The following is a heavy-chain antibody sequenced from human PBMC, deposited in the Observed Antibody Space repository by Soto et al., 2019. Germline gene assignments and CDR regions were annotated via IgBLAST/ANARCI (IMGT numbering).Heavy chain of an antibody. J-gene: IGHJ4*02. CDR2: INSDGSST. Sequence: EVQLVESGGGLVQPGGSLRLSCAASGFTFSSYWRHWVRQAPGKGLVWVSRINSDGSSTSYADSVKGRFTISRDNAKNTLYLQMNSLRAEDTAGYYCARERGKAAAVHFDYWGQGTLVTVSS. V-gene: IGHV3-74*01. CDR3: ARERGKAAAVHFDY. CDR1: GFTFSSYW. D-gene: IGHD6-13*01.